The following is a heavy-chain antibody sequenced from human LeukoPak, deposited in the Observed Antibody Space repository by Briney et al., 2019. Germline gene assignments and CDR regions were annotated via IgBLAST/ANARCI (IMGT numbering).Heavy chain of an antibody. V-gene: IGHV1-46*03. D-gene: IGHD5-12*01. CDR1: GYTFTSYY. Sequence: ASVKVSCKASGYTFTSYYIHWVRQAPGQGPEWMGIINSSGGRTSHAQKFRGRITMTRDTSTSTVYMELSSLRSEDTAVYYCVRGYSGYENDYWGQGTLVTVSS. J-gene: IGHJ4*02. CDR2: INSSGGRT. CDR3: VRGYSGYENDY.